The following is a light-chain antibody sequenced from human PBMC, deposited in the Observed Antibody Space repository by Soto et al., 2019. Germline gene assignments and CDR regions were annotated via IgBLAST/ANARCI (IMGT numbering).Light chain of an antibody. CDR1: SSDVGGYNH. Sequence: QSALTQPASVCGSPGQSITISCTGASSDVGGYNHVSWYQHHPGKAPKLMIYEVSNRPSGVSNRFSGSKSGNTASLTISGLQADDEADYYCNSHTSSNTRVFGTGTKVTVL. CDR3: NSHTSSNTRV. CDR2: EVS. J-gene: IGLJ1*01. V-gene: IGLV2-14*01.